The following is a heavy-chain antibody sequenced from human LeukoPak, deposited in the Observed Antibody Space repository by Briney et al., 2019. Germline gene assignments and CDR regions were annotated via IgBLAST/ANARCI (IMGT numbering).Heavy chain of an antibody. Sequence: GGSLRLSCAAPGFTFSSYGMSWVRQAPGKGLEWVGRIKSKTDGGTTDYAAPVKGRFTISRDDSKNTLYLQMNSLKTEDTAVYYCTTDNKIVVVPAARKYYFDYWGQGTLVTVSS. CDR1: GFTFSSYG. CDR3: TTDNKIVVVPAARKYYFDY. J-gene: IGHJ4*02. V-gene: IGHV3-15*01. D-gene: IGHD2-2*01. CDR2: IKSKTDGGTT.